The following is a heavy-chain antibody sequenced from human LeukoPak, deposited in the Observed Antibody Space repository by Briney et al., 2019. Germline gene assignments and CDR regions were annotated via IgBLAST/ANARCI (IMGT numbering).Heavy chain of an antibody. CDR1: GGSISSYY. D-gene: IGHD3-22*01. Sequence: SETLSLTCTVSGGSISSYYWSWIRQPPGKGLEWIGYIYTSGSTNYNPSLKSRVTISVDTSKNQFSLKLSSVTAADTAVYYCARGAEDYDSSGYYYDYWGQGTLVTVSS. CDR3: ARGAEDYDSSGYYYDY. CDR2: IYTSGST. J-gene: IGHJ4*02. V-gene: IGHV4-4*09.